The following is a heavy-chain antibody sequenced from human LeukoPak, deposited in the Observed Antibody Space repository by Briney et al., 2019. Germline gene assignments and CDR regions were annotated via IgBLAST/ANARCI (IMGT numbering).Heavy chain of an antibody. CDR1: GGSISSYY. Sequence: SETLSLTCTVSGGSISSYYWSWIRQPPGKGLEWIGYIYYSGSTNYNPSLKSRVTISVDTSKNQFSLKLSSVTAADTAVYYCARLRDGYNLIDYWGQGTLVTVSS. V-gene: IGHV4-59*01. CDR2: IYYSGST. J-gene: IGHJ4*02. D-gene: IGHD5-24*01. CDR3: ARLRDGYNLIDY.